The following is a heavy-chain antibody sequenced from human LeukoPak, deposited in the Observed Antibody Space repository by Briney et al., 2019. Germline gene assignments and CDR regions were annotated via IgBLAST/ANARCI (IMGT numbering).Heavy chain of an antibody. CDR2: ISSGGGSI. D-gene: IGHD1-14*01. CDR3: ARISINTWYNFDY. V-gene: IGHV3-48*03. CDR1: GFSFNNHE. Sequence: TGGSLRLSCVASGFSFNNHEMNWVRQAPGKGLEWVSYISSGGGSIYYADSVKGRFTISRDNAKYSLYLQMNSLRAEDTAVYYCARISINTWYNFDYWGQGTLVTVSS. J-gene: IGHJ4*02.